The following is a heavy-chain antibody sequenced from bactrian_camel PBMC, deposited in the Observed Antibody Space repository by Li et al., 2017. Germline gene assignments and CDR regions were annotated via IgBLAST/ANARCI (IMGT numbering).Heavy chain of an antibody. J-gene: IGHJ6*01. CDR1: GIISSLYC. CDR2: FDSDGST. CDR3: AAAWSGVRWWRGACNNGIDFSS. D-gene: IGHD7*01. Sequence: HVQLVESGGGSVQAGGSLTLSCASSGIISSLYCMGWFRQAPGKERDKVATFDSDGSTSYADSVKGRFTIAADNAKNTLFLQMDSLKPEDTAMYYCAAAWSGVRWWRGACNNGIDFSSWGQGTQVTVS. V-gene: IGHV3S53*01.